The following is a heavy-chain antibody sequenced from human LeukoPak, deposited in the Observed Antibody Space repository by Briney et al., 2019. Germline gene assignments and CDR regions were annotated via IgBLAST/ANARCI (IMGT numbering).Heavy chain of an antibody. V-gene: IGHV1-69*05. CDR1: GGTFSSYA. J-gene: IGHJ3*02. Sequence: SVKVSCKASGGTFSSYAISWVRQAPGQGLEWMGGIIPIFGTAKYAQKLQGRVTMTTDTSTSTAYMELRSLRSDDTAVYYCARQVDISGSAFDIWGQGTMVTVSS. D-gene: IGHD5-12*01. CDR2: IIPIFGTA. CDR3: ARQVDISGSAFDI.